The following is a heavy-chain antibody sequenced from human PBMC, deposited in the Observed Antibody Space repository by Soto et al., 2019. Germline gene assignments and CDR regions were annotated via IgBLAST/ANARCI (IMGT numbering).Heavy chain of an antibody. CDR3: AAEGGYPDREPDYYYYYAMDV. J-gene: IGHJ6*02. V-gene: IGHV1-58*01. Sequence: SVKVSCKASGFTFTSSAVQWLRQARGQRLEWIGWIVVGSGNTNYAQKFQERVTITRDMSTSTAYMELSSLRSEDTAVYYCAAEGGYPDREPDYYYYYAMDVWGQGTTVTVSS. D-gene: IGHD3-22*01. CDR1: GFTFTSSA. CDR2: IVVGSGNT.